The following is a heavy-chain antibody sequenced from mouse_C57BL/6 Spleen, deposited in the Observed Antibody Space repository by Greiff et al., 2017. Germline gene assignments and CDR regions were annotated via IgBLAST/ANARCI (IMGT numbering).Heavy chain of an antibody. CDR1: GYAFTNYL. Sequence: VQLQQSGAELVRPGPSVKVSCKASGYAFTNYLIEWVKQRPGQGLEWIGVINPGSGGTNYNEKFKGKATLTADKSSSTAYMQLSSLTSEDSAVYFCARSILRYWYFDVWGTGATVTVSS. CDR2: INPGSGGT. D-gene: IGHD1-2*01. CDR3: ARSILRYWYFDV. J-gene: IGHJ1*03. V-gene: IGHV1-54*01.